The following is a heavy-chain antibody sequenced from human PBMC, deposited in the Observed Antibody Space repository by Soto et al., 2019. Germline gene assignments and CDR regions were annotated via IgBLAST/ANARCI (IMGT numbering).Heavy chain of an antibody. J-gene: IGHJ4*02. D-gene: IGHD3-22*01. CDR1: GYTFTRYN. CDR2: INAGNGNT. V-gene: IGHV1-3*01. CDR3: VRPKDYDDCLDY. Sequence: QVQLVQSGAEVKKPGASVKVSCKASGYTFTRYNMHWVRQAPGQRLEWMGWINAGNGNTKDAQKFQGRVTITRDTSANTAYMELSSLISEDTAVYYCVRPKDYDDCLDYWGQGTLVTVSS.